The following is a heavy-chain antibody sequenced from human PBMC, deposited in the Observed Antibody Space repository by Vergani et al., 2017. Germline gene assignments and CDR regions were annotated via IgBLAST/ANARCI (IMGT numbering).Heavy chain of an antibody. CDR1: GGTFSSYA. Sequence: KVSCKASGGTFSSYAISWVRQAPGQGLEWMGGIIPIFGTANYAQKFQGRVTITADESTSTAYMELSSLRSEDTAVYYCATSREYYYYGMDVWGQGTTVTVSS. CDR3: ATSREYYYYGMDV. J-gene: IGHJ6*02. CDR2: IIPIFGTA. V-gene: IGHV1-69*01. D-gene: IGHD1-26*01.